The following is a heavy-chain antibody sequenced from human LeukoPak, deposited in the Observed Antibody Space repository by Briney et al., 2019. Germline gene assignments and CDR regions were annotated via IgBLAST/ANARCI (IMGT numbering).Heavy chain of an antibody. V-gene: IGHV3-23*01. CDR3: AKDGRHYDFWSGYYEFDY. D-gene: IGHD3-3*01. CDR1: GFTFSSYA. CDR2: ISGSGGST. Sequence: GGSLRLSCAASGFTFSSYAMSWVRQAPGEGLEWVSAISGSGGSTYYADSVKGRFTISRDNSKNTLYLQMNSLRAEDTAVYYCAKDGRHYDFWSGYYEFDYWGQGTLVTVSS. J-gene: IGHJ4*02.